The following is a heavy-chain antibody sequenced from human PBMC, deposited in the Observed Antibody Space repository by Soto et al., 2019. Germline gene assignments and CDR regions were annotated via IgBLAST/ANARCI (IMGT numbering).Heavy chain of an antibody. J-gene: IGHJ2*01. D-gene: IGHD1-26*01. CDR2: IIPILGIA. CDR3: ARDPRYSGSYQGWYFDL. CDR1: GGTFSSYT. Sequence: SVKVSCKASGGTFSSYTISWVRQAPGQGLEWMGRIIPILGIANYAQKFQGRVTITADKSTSTAYMELSSLRSEDTAVYYCARDPRYSGSYQGWYFDLWGRGTLVTVSS. V-gene: IGHV1-69*04.